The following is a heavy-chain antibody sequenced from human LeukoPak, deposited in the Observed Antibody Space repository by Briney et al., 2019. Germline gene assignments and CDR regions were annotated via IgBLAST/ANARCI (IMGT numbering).Heavy chain of an antibody. V-gene: IGHV4-34*01. CDR1: GGSFSGYY. J-gene: IGHJ4*02. CDR2: INHSGST. CDR3: AIRSSGIDY. Sequence: SETLSLTCAVYGGSFSGYYWSWIRQPPGKGLEWIGEINHSGSTNYNPSLKSRVTISVDTSKNQFSLKLSSVTAADTAVYYCAIRSSGIDYWGQGTLVTVSS. D-gene: IGHD6-19*01.